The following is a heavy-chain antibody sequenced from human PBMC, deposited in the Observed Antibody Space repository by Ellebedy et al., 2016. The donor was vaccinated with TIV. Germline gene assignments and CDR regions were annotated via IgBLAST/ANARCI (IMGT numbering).Heavy chain of an antibody. CDR2: INPNSGDT. CDR1: GYTFTGYY. J-gene: IGHJ4*02. V-gene: IGHV1-2*02. Sequence: ASVKVSXXASGYTFTGYYIHWVRQAPGQGLEWMGWINPNSGDTNYAQKFQGGVSMTRDTSISTAYMELSRLTSDDTAVYYCAIPTNGNSLEYYFDYWGQGTLVTVSS. CDR3: AIPTNGNSLEYYFDY. D-gene: IGHD2-8*01.